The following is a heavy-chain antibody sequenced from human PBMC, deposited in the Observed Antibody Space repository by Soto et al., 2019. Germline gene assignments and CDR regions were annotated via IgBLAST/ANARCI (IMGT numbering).Heavy chain of an antibody. V-gene: IGHV4-34*01. CDR2: INHSGST. Sequence: QVQLQQWGAGLLKPSETLSLTCAVYGGSFSGYYWSWIRQPPGKGLEWIGEINHSGSTNYNPSLKCRVTISVDTSKTKFSLKLSSVTAADTAVYFCARGLWAYVWGSYRYHDYWGQGTLVTVSS. D-gene: IGHD3-16*02. CDR1: GGSFSGYY. CDR3: ARGLWAYVWGSYRYHDY. J-gene: IGHJ4*02.